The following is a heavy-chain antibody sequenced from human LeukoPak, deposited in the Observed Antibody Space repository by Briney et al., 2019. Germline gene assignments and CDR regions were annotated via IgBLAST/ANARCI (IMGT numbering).Heavy chain of an antibody. CDR3: AREGGYSYGDAPLHFDY. J-gene: IGHJ4*02. CDR1: GYTFTSYA. D-gene: IGHD5-18*01. CDR2: INTNTGNP. V-gene: IGHV7-4-1*02. Sequence: ASVKVSCKASGYTFTSYAMNWVRQAPGQGLEWMGWINTNTGNPTYAQGFTGRFVFSLDTSVSTAYLQISSLKAEDTAVYYCAREGGYSYGDAPLHFDYWGQGTLVTVSS.